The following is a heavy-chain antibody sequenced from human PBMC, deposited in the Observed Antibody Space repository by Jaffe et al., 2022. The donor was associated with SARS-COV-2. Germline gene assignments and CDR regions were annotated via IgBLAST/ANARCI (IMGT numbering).Heavy chain of an antibody. CDR1: GFTFSSFA. CDR3: VSDTMTNNYLFDS. D-gene: IGHD3-3*01. J-gene: IGHJ4*02. V-gene: IGHV3-64*05. Sequence: EVQLVESGGGLVQPGGSLRLSCSASGFTFSSFAMHWVRQVPGKGLEYVSGVSSNGGSTDYADSVKGRFTISRDNSKNTLYVQMSSLRPEDTGVFYCVSDTMTNNYLFDSWGQGTLVTVSS. CDR2: VSSNGGST.